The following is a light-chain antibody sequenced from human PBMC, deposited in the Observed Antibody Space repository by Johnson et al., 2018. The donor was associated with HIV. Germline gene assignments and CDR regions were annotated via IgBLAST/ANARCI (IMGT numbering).Light chain of an antibody. Sequence: HSVLTQPPSVSAAPGQKVTISCSGSSSTIGKNYVSWYRHLPGTAPKLLIYDNNKRSSGIPDRISGSKSGTSATLGITGLHTGDEAYYDCGTWDTRLSAGHVFGNGTKVTVL. V-gene: IGLV1-51*01. CDR3: GTWDTRLSAGHV. CDR2: DNN. J-gene: IGLJ1*01. CDR1: SSTIGKNY.